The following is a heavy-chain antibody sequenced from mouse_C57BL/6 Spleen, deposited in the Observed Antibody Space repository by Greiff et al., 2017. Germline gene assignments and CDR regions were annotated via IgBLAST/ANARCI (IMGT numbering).Heavy chain of an antibody. V-gene: IGHV3-8*01. J-gene: IGHJ4*01. CDR3: ARYRDYSKYYYAMDY. Sequence: EVKLMESGPGLAKPSQTLSLTCSVTGYSITSDYWNWIRKFPGNKLEYMGYISYSGSTYYNPSLKSRISITRDTSKNQYYLQLNSVTTEDTATYYCARYRDYSKYYYAMDYWGQGTSVTVSS. CDR1: GYSITSDY. CDR2: ISYSGST. D-gene: IGHD2-5*01.